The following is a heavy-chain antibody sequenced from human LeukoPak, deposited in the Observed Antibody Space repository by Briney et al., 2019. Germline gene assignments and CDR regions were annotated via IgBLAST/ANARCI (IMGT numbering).Heavy chain of an antibody. J-gene: IGHJ5*02. CDR2: INHSGST. CDR3: ARVLAQGYYEFEP. Sequence: SETLSLTCTVSGGSGSRGSYYWSWIRQPPGKGLEWIGEINHSGSTNYNPSLKSRVTISVDTSKNQFSLKLSSVTAADTAVYYCARVLAQGYYEFEPWGQGTLVTVSS. V-gene: IGHV4-39*07. CDR1: GGSGSRGSYY. D-gene: IGHD3-22*01.